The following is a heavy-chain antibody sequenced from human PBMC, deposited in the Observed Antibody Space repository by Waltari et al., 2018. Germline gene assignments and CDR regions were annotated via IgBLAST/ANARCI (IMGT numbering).Heavy chain of an antibody. V-gene: IGHV3-23*01. J-gene: IGHJ4*02. D-gene: IGHD6-13*01. Sequence: EVQLLESGGGLVQPGGSLRLSCAASGFTFSSYALSWVRQAPGKGLEWVSAISGSGGSTYYADSVKGRFTISRDNSKNTLYLQMNSLRAEDTAVYYCAKDYSSSWFWDYWGQGTLVTVSS. CDR2: ISGSGGST. CDR1: GFTFSSYA. CDR3: AKDYSSSWFWDY.